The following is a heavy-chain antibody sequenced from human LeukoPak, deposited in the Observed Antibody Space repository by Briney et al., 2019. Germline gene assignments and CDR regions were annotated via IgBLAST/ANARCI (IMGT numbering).Heavy chain of an antibody. V-gene: IGHV4-59*01. CDR3: ARHGGSYTFDF. Sequence: VKPSETLSLTCSVSGGSISSYYWSWIRQPPGQGLELIGYMYDSGSTNNNPSLKSRVTISVDTSKNQFSLRLSSVTAADTAVYYCARHGGSYTFDFWGQGVLVTVSS. CDR1: GGSISSYY. CDR2: MYDSGST. J-gene: IGHJ4*02. D-gene: IGHD1-26*01.